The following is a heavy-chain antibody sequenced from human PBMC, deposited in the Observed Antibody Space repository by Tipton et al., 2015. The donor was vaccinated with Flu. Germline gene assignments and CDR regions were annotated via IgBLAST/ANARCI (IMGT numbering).Heavy chain of an antibody. CDR1: GDSISSYY. Sequence: LRLSCTVSGDSISSYYWSWIRQPPGKGLEWIGYIYYSGSTNYNPSLKSRVTISVDTSKNQFSLKLSSVTAADTAVYYCARDLGVAVAGTGGFQHWGQGTLVTVSS. D-gene: IGHD6-19*01. J-gene: IGHJ1*01. V-gene: IGHV4-59*01. CDR3: ARDLGVAVAGTGGFQH. CDR2: IYYSGST.